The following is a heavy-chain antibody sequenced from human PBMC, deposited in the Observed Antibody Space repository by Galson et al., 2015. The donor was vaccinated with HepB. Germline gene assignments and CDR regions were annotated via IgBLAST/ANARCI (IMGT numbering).Heavy chain of an antibody. V-gene: IGHV1-8*01. Sequence: SVKVSCKASGYTFTSYDINWVRQATGQGLEWMGWMNPNSGNTGYAQKFQGRVTMTRNTSISTAYMELSSLRSEDTAVYYCARSSEVWAAAVTWGQGTLVTVSS. J-gene: IGHJ5*02. CDR2: MNPNSGNT. CDR3: ARSSEVWAAAVT. CDR1: GYTFTSYD. D-gene: IGHD6-13*01.